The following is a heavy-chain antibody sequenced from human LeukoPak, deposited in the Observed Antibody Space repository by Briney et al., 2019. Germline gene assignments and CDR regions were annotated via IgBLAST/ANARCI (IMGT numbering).Heavy chain of an antibody. CDR2: ISGSGGST. Sequence: GGSLRLSCAASGFTFSSYAMSWVRQAPGKGLEWVSAISGSGGSTYYADSVKGRFTISRDNSKNTLYLQMNSLRAEDTAVYYCAKGKRPYGYVWGSYRYPLDYWGQGTLVTVSS. CDR1: GFTFSSYA. CDR3: AKGKRPYGYVWGSYRYPLDY. J-gene: IGHJ4*02. D-gene: IGHD3-16*02. V-gene: IGHV3-23*01.